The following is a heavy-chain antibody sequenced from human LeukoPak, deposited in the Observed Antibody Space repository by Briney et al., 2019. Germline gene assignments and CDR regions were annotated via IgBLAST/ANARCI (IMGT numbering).Heavy chain of an antibody. V-gene: IGHV3-23*01. J-gene: IGHJ4*02. CDR1: GFTFSSYA. CDR3: AKILTYYYDSSGLFDY. CDR2: ISGSGGST. D-gene: IGHD3-22*01. Sequence: GGSLRLSCAASGFTFSSYAMSWVRQAPGKGLGWVSAISGSGGSTYYADSVKGRFTISRDNSKNTLYLQMNSLRAEDTAVYYCAKILTYYYDSSGLFDYWGQGTLVTVSS.